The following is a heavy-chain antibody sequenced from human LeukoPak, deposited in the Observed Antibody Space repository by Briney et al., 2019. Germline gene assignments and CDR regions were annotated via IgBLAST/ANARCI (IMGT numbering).Heavy chain of an antibody. V-gene: IGHV3-7*05. D-gene: IGHD5-18*01. J-gene: IGHJ4*02. CDR3: ARLPLTARRHFDF. CDR1: GFTFSAYW. Sequence: GGSLRLPCAASGFTFSAYWMSWVRQTPGKGLEWVANIKEDGSEKYYVDYVKGRFIISRDNAKNSLYVQMNSLRAEDTAVYYCARLPLTARRHFDFWGQGTQVTVSS. CDR2: IKEDGSEK.